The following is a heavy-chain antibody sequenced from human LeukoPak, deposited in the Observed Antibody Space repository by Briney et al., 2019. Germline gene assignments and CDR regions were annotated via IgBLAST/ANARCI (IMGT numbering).Heavy chain of an antibody. CDR1: GYTFTSYD. D-gene: IGHD6-13*01. CDR2: MNPNSGNT. Sequence: ASVKVSCKASGYTFTSYDINWVRQATGQGLEWMGWMNPNSGNTGYAQKFQGRVTMTRNTSISTAYMELSSLRSEDTAVYYCARDRGVAAAGGYYYYYMDVWGKGTTVTVSS. V-gene: IGHV1-8*01. CDR3: ARDRGVAAAGGYYYYYMDV. J-gene: IGHJ6*03.